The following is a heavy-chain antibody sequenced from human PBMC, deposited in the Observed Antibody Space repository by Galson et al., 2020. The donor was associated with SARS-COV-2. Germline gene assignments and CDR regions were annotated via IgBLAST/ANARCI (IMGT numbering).Heavy chain of an antibody. CDR1: GGSITSGNYY. CDR2: IYATGST. V-gene: IGHV4-61*02. Sequence: SETLSLTCTVSGGSITSGNYYWSWIRQPAGKGLEWIGRIYATGSTHYNPSLKSRVTMSVDTSKNQFSLKLRSVTAADTAVYYCARFGYYNILTGYYTYDFDSWGQGILVTVSS. J-gene: IGHJ4*02. CDR3: ARFGYYNILTGYYTYDFDS. D-gene: IGHD3-9*01.